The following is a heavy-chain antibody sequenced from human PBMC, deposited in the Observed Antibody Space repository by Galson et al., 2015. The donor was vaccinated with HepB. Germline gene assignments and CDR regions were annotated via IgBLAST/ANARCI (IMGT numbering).Heavy chain of an antibody. CDR1: GFTLSSYW. Sequence: SLRLSCAASGFTLSSYWMHWVRHVPGKGPVWVSRINPDGTTTNYADSVRGRFTISRDGAMNTLYLQMHSLRVIDTAVYYCIRVMYGREDLWGQGALVTVSS. CDR2: INPDGTTT. D-gene: IGHD2-15*01. CDR3: IRVMYGREDL. J-gene: IGHJ4*02. V-gene: IGHV3-74*01.